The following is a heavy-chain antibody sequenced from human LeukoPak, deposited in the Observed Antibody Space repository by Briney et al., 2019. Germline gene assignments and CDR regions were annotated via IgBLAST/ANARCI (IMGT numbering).Heavy chain of an antibody. D-gene: IGHD5-18*01. CDR1: GYTFTGHY. CDR2: ITPSGDST. Sequence: ASVKVSCKASGYTFTGHYMHWVRQAPGQGLEWMGIITPSGDSTSYAQKFQGRVTMTRDMSTSTVYMELSSLRSEDTAVYYCARSYSYGSETDFWGQGTLVTVSS. J-gene: IGHJ4*02. V-gene: IGHV1-46*01. CDR3: ARSYSYGSETDF.